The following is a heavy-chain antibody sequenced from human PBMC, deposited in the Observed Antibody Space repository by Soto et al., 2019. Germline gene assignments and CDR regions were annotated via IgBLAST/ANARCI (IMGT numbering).Heavy chain of an antibody. D-gene: IGHD2-15*01. CDR1: GGTFSSYA. J-gene: IGHJ5*02. CDR2: IIPIFGTA. Sequence: QVQLVQSGAEVKKPGSSVQVSCKASGGTFSSYAISWVRQAPGQGREWMGGIIPIFGTANYAQKVQGRVTITADESTSTAYMELSSLRSEDTAVYYCARDGEGLVTQDMYNWFDPWGQGTLVTVSS. V-gene: IGHV1-69*12. CDR3: ARDGEGLVTQDMYNWFDP.